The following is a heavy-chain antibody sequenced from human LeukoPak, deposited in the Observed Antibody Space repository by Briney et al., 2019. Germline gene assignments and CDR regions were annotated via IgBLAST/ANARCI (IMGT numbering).Heavy chain of an antibody. CDR2: INPNSGGT. CDR1: GYTFTGYY. V-gene: IGHV1-2*02. CDR3: ARGDGYSSSWYFEY. J-gene: IGHJ4*02. D-gene: IGHD6-13*01. Sequence: ASVKVSCKASGYTFTGYYMHWVRQAPGQGLEWMGWINPNSGGTNYAQKFQGRVTMTRDTSISTAYMELSRLGSDDTAVYYCARGDGYSSSWYFEYWGQGTLVTVSS.